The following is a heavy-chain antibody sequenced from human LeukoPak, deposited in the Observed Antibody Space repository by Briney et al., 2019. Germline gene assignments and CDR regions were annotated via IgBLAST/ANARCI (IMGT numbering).Heavy chain of an antibody. V-gene: IGHV4-39*07. CDR1: GGSISSYY. D-gene: IGHD5-12*01. J-gene: IGHJ6*02. CDR2: IYYSGST. CDR3: ATIGGSEYSGYADYYYYGMDV. Sequence: PSETLSLTCTVSGGSISSYYWGWIRQPPGKGLEWIGSIYYSGSTYYNPSLKSRVTISVDTSKNQFSLKLSSVTAADTAVYYCATIGGSEYSGYADYYYYGMDVWGQGTTVTVSS.